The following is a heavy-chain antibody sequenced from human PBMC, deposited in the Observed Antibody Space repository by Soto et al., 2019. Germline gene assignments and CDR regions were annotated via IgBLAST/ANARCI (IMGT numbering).Heavy chain of an antibody. V-gene: IGHV4-59*01. Sequence: PSETLSLTCTVSGGSISSYYWSWIRQPPGKGLEWIGYIYYSGSTNYNPSLKSRVTISVDTSKNQFSLKLSSVTAADTAVYYCARVPNALNIVATEYNYMDVWGKGTTVTVSS. CDR2: IYYSGST. J-gene: IGHJ6*03. D-gene: IGHD5-12*01. CDR3: ARVPNALNIVATEYNYMDV. CDR1: GGSISSYY.